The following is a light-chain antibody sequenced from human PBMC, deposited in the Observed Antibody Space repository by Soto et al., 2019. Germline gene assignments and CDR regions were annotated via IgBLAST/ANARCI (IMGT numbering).Light chain of an antibody. CDR3: QSYDSSLSGVL. Sequence: QSVLTQPPSVSGAPGQRVTISCTGSSSNIGAGYDVHWYQQLPGTAPKLLIYGNSNRPSGVPDRFSGSKSGTSHSLAITGLQADDEADYYCQSYDSSLSGVLFGGGTKLTVL. CDR2: GNS. V-gene: IGLV1-40*01. J-gene: IGLJ2*01. CDR1: SSNIGAGYD.